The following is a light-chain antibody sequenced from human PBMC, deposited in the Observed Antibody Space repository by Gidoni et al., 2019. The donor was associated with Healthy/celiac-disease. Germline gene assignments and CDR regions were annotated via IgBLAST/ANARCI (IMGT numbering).Light chain of an antibody. V-gene: IGKV1-33*01. CDR3: QQYDNLPPFT. CDR2: DAS. Sequence: DIEMTQSPSSLSASVGDRVTITCQASQDISNYLNWYQQKPGKAPKLLIYDASNLETGVQSRFSGSGSGTDFTFTISSLQPADIATYYCQQYDNLPPFTFGPGTKVDIK. CDR1: QDISNY. J-gene: IGKJ3*01.